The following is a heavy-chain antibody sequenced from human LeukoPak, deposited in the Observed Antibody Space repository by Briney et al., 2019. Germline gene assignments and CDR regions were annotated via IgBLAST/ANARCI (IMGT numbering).Heavy chain of an antibody. CDR2: INHSGST. V-gene: IGHV4-34*01. D-gene: IGHD3-22*01. Sequence: SETLSLTCAVYGGSFSGYYWSWIRQPPGKGLEWIGEINHSGSTNYNPSLKSRVTISVDTSKNQFSLKLSSVTAADTAVYYCARVRYYYDSSGYYYVGAFDIWGQGTMVTVSS. CDR1: GGSFSGYY. J-gene: IGHJ3*02. CDR3: ARVRYYYDSSGYYYVGAFDI.